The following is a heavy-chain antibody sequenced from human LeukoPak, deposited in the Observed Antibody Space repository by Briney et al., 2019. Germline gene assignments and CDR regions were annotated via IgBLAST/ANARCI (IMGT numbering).Heavy chain of an antibody. CDR1: GYTFTSYA. V-gene: IGHV1-18*01. D-gene: IGHD1-26*01. CDR3: AVGLVYDAFDI. CDR2: MSTYNDDT. Sequence: ASVKVSCKASGYTFTSYAVSWVRQAPGQGLEWMGWMSTYNDDTNSAQKLQGRVTMTTDTSTSTAYMELRSLRSDDTAVYYCAVGLVYDAFDIWGQGTMVTVSS. J-gene: IGHJ3*02.